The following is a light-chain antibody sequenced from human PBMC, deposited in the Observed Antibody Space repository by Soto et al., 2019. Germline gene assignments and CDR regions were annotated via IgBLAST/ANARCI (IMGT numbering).Light chain of an antibody. CDR1: SSDVGGYNY. V-gene: IGLV2-14*01. J-gene: IGLJ2*01. Sequence: QPASVSGSPGQSITISCTGTSSDVGGYNYVSWYQQHPGKAPKLMIYDVSNRPSGVSNRFSGSKSGNTASLTSSGLQAEDEADYYCSSYTSSSAPVVFGGGTKLTVL. CDR2: DVS. CDR3: SSYTSSSAPVV.